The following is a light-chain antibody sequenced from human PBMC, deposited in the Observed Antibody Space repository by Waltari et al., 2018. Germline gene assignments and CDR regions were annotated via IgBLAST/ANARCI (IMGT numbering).Light chain of an antibody. CDR1: QSLLHSDGKTY. CDR2: EVS. V-gene: IGKV2D-29*01. Sequence: DIVMTQTPLSLSVTPGQPASISCKSSQSLLHSDGKTYLDWDLQKPGPPPQLLISEVSNRFAGVPDRCSGSGSGTDVTLKISRVEAEDVGVYYCMQSIEHPRTFGQGTKVEIK. CDR3: MQSIEHPRT. J-gene: IGKJ1*01.